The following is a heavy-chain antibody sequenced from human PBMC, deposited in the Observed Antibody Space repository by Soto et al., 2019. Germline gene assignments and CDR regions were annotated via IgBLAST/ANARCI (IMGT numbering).Heavy chain of an antibody. D-gene: IGHD2-2*01. J-gene: IGHJ4*02. CDR2: INHSGST. V-gene: IGHV4-34*01. CDR1: GGSFSGYY. Sequence: QVQLQQWGAGLLKPSETLSLTCAVYGGSFSGYYWSWIRQPPGKGLEWIGEINHSGSTNYNPSLKSRVTISVDTSKNQFSLKLSSVTAADTAVYYCAGRCSSTSCYRAFDYWGQGTLVTVSS. CDR3: AGRCSSTSCYRAFDY.